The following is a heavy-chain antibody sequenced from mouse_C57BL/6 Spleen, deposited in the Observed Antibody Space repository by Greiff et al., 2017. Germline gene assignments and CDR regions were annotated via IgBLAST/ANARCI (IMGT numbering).Heavy chain of an antibody. CDR2: ISSGSSTI. Sequence: EVMLVESGGGLVKPGGSLKLSCAASGFTFSDYGMHWVRQAPEKGLEWVAYISSGSSTIYYADTVKGRFTISRDNAKNTLFRQMTSLRSEDTAMYYCAREGAFAYWGQGTLVTVSA. CDR1: GFTFSDYG. CDR3: AREGAFAY. J-gene: IGHJ3*01. V-gene: IGHV5-17*01.